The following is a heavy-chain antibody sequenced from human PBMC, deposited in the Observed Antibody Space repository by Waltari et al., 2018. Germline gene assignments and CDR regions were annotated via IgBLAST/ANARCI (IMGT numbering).Heavy chain of an antibody. V-gene: IGHV4-61*02. CDR3: ARDRGPDVNEAMGLDY. D-gene: IGHD3-10*01. J-gene: IGHJ4*02. CDR2: IYKSGST. CDR1: GDSISRGSYY. Sequence: QVQLQESGPGLVKPSQTLSLTCTVSGDSISRGSYYLTWIRQPAGKGLEWIGHIYKSGSTNYNPSLKTRLSISMNKSNNQLSLTLKSVTAADTAVYYCARDRGPDVNEAMGLDYWGQGTRVTVSS.